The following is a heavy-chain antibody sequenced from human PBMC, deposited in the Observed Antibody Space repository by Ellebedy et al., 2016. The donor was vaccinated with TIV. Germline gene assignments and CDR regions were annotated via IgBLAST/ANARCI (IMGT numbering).Heavy chain of an antibody. Sequence: AASVKVSCKASGGTFSSYPISWVRQAPGQGLEWMGRIIPILGIANYAQRFQGRVTITRDTSASTAYMELSSLRSEDTAMYYCARVRSGSYYDYWGQGTLVTVSS. V-gene: IGHV1-69*04. CDR3: ARVRSGSYYDY. CDR2: IIPILGIA. D-gene: IGHD1-26*01. J-gene: IGHJ4*02. CDR1: GGTFSSYP.